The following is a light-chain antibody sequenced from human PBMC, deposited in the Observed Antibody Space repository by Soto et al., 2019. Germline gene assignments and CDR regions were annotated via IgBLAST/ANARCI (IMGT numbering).Light chain of an antibody. J-gene: IGLJ1*01. CDR1: SSDVGGYNS. V-gene: IGLV2-14*03. CDR3: CSYARGSTYV. CDR2: DVG. Sequence: QSALTQPASVSGSPGQSSTLSCTGTSSDVGGYNSVSWYQQHPGKAPKLVIYDVGNRPSGVSDRFSGSKSGNTASLTISGLQAEDEADYYCCSYARGSTYVVGAGTKLTV.